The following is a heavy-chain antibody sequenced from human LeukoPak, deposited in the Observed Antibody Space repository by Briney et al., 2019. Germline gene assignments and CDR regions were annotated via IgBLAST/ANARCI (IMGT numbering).Heavy chain of an antibody. Sequence: PGGSLSLSGPAPGSPFSSYAINWVRKAPGKGLEWVALIRYDGSNKYYADSEKGRFTISRDNSKNTLYLQMNSLRAEDTAVYYCAKDPQDPELTTPRGYYMDVWGKGTTVTVSS. V-gene: IGHV3-30*02. D-gene: IGHD1-1*01. CDR3: AKDPQDPELTTPRGYYMDV. J-gene: IGHJ6*03. CDR1: GSPFSSYA. CDR2: IRYDGSNK.